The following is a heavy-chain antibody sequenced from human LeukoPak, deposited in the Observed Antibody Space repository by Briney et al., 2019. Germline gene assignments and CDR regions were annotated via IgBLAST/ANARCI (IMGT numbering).Heavy chain of an antibody. Sequence: GGSLRLSCAASGFTFSSYWMSWVRQAPGKGLEWVANINQDGTEKYYVDSVKGRFTISRDNAKNTLYLQMNSLRAEDTAVYYCARDTPLWYSSSWYLGGYYYYYYMDVWGKGTTVTVSS. J-gene: IGHJ6*03. D-gene: IGHD6-13*01. CDR2: INQDGTEK. CDR1: GFTFSSYW. CDR3: ARDTPLWYSSSWYLGGYYYYYYMDV. V-gene: IGHV3-7*01.